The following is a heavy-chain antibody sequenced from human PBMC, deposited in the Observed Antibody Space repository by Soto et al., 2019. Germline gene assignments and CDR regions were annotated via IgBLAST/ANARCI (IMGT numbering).Heavy chain of an antibody. J-gene: IGHJ4*02. Sequence: VRLVESGGGSIQPGGSLRLSCAASGFIVGSNYMTWVRQAPGKGLEWVSVIYRDGTTFYAASVKGRFTISRDTSKNTLYLQMNSLKADDSAVYYCARGASNYNFWGQGTLVTVSS. V-gene: IGHV3-53*01. CDR2: IYRDGTT. CDR3: ARGASNYNF. D-gene: IGHD4-4*01. CDR1: GFIVGSNY.